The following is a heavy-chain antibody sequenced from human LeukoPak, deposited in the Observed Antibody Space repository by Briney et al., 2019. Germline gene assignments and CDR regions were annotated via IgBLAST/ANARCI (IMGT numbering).Heavy chain of an antibody. Sequence: GGSLRLSCAASGFTFSRSAMTWVRQGPGKGLEFVASIIYSGGATYYADSVKGRFTISRDNSKNTLYLQMNSLRAEDTALYYCAKDGLYYDGSEHVYYFDSWGQGTLVTVSS. D-gene: IGHD3-22*01. J-gene: IGHJ4*02. CDR1: GFTFSRSA. V-gene: IGHV3-23*01. CDR3: AKDGLYYDGSEHVYYFDS. CDR2: IIYSGGAT.